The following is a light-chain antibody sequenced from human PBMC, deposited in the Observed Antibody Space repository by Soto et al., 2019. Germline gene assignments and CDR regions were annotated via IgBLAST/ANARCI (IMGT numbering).Light chain of an antibody. J-gene: IGKJ3*01. CDR3: QQSFSAVFT. CDR1: QSIRNY. V-gene: IGKV1-39*01. Sequence: DIQMTQSPSSLSASVGDRVTITCRASQSIRNYLNWYQQKPGKAPSLLIYGASSLQSGVSSRFSGSGSETDFTLTINNLQPEDFATYYCQQSFSAVFTFGPGTKVDIK. CDR2: GAS.